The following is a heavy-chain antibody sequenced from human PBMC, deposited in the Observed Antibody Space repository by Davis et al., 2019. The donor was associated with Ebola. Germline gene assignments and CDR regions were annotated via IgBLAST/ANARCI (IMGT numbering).Heavy chain of an antibody. Sequence: ASVKVSCKASGCTFTTYYMHWVRQAPGQGLEWMGIINPSGGSTTYAQKFQGRVTMTTDTSTSTAYMELRSLRSDDTAVYYCARMPPSITMVRGVIMAGDYWGQGTLVTVSS. J-gene: IGHJ4*02. V-gene: IGHV1-46*01. CDR2: INPSGGST. CDR1: GCTFTTYY. D-gene: IGHD3-10*01. CDR3: ARMPPSITMVRGVIMAGDY.